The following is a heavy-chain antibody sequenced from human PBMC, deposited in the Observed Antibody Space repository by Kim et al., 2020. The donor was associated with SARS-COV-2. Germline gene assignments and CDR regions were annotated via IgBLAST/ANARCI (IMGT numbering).Heavy chain of an antibody. CDR2: INHSGST. Sequence: SETLSLTCAVYGGSFSGYYWSWIRQPPGKGLEWIGEINHSGSTNYNPSLKSRVTISVDTSKNQFSLKLSSVTAADTAVYYCATLATGYSSSWGYWGQGTLVTVSS. CDR1: GGSFSGYY. D-gene: IGHD6-13*01. V-gene: IGHV4-34*01. CDR3: ATLATGYSSSWGY. J-gene: IGHJ4*02.